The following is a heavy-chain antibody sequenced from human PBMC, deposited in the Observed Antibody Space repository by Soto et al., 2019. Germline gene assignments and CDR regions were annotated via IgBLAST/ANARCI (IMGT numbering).Heavy chain of an antibody. CDR1: GYSFTSYW. D-gene: IGHD3-22*01. Sequence: GESLKISCKVSGYSFTSYWIGWVRQMPGKGLEWMGIIYPGDSDTRYSPSFQGQVTISADKSISTAYLQWSSLKASDTAMYYCARLGGYDSSGYEYYYYYGMDVWGQGTTVTVSS. J-gene: IGHJ6*02. V-gene: IGHV5-51*01. CDR2: IYPGDSDT. CDR3: ARLGGYDSSGYEYYYYYGMDV.